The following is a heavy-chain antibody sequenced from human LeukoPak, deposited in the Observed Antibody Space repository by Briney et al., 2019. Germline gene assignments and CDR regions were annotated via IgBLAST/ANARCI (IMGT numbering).Heavy chain of an antibody. J-gene: IGHJ6*02. CDR3: ARDLAAGIYYYYCGMDV. CDR1: GFTFSSYS. D-gene: IGHD6-13*01. CDR2: ISSSSSSCI. Sequence: KAGGSLRLSCAASGFTFSSYSMNWVRQAPGRGLEWVSSISSSSSSCIYYADSVKGRFTISRDNAKNSLYLQMNSLRAEDTAVYYCARDLAAGIYYYYCGMDVWGQGTTVTVSS. V-gene: IGHV3-21*01.